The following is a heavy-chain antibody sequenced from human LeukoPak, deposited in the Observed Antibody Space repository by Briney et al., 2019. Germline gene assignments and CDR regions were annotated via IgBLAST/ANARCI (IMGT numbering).Heavy chain of an antibody. CDR1: GFTFSSYA. CDR2: ISYDGSNK. D-gene: IGHD3-22*01. Sequence: GGSLRLSCAASGFTFSSYAMHWVRQAPGKGLEWVALISYDGSNKYYADSVKGRFTISRDNSKNTLYLQMNSLRTEDTAVYYCAKDRNYYDSGGLDYWGQGTLVTVSS. J-gene: IGHJ4*02. V-gene: IGHV3-30*04. CDR3: AKDRNYYDSGGLDY.